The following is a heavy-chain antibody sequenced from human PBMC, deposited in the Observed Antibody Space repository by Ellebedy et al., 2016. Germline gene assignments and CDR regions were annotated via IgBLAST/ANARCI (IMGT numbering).Heavy chain of an antibody. V-gene: IGHV3-30*18. D-gene: IGHD6-13*01. CDR1: GFTFRQYG. CDR3: AKDARITAAGLESPDY. Sequence: GESLKISCAASGFTFRQYGMHWVRQAPGKGLEWVAVISYDGNNYYVDSVKGRFTISRDNSKNTLYLQMNSLRIEDTAMYYCAKDARITAAGLESPDYWGQGTLVTVSS. J-gene: IGHJ4*02. CDR2: ISYDGNN.